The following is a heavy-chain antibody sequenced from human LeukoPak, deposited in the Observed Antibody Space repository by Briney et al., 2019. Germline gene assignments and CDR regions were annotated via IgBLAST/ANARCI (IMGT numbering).Heavy chain of an antibody. CDR2: INPNSGGT. D-gene: IGHD3-3*01. J-gene: IGHJ4*02. V-gene: IGHV1-2*02. CDR1: GYTFTGYY. Sequence: ASVTVSFKASGYTFTGYYMHWVRQAPGQGLEWMGWINPNSGGTNYAQKFQGRVTMTRDTSISTAYMELSRLRSDDTAVYYCAREEGYDFWSGYYPEWGQGTLVTVSS. CDR3: AREEGYDFWSGYYPE.